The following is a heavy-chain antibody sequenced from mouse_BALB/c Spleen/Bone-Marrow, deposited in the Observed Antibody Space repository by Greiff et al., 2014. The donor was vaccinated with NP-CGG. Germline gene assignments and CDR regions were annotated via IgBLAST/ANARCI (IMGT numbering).Heavy chain of an antibody. CDR3: AFYYGNYGDY. V-gene: IGHV1-69*01. D-gene: IGHD2-1*01. Sequence: QVQLQQSGAELVMPGASVKMSCKASGYTFTDYWMHWVKQRPGQDLEWIGAIDTSDSYTSYNQKFKGKATLTVDESSSTAYMQLSSLTSEDSAVYYCAFYYGNYGDYWGQGTTLTVSS. CDR1: GYTFTDYW. CDR2: IDTSDSYT. J-gene: IGHJ2*01.